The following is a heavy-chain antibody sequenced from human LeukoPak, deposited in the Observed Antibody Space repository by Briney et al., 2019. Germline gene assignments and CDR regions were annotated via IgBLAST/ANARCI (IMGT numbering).Heavy chain of an antibody. V-gene: IGHV3-30-3*01. CDR3: ARDRPFSYYDFWSGYYTGIEKASYYYYGMDV. CDR1: GFTFSSYA. Sequence: GGSLRLSCAASGFTFSSYAMHWVRQAPGKGLEWVAVISYDGSNKYYADSVKGRFTISRDNSKNTLYLQMNSLRAEDTAVYYCARDRPFSYYDFWSGYYTGIEKASYYYYGMDVWGQGTTVTVSS. CDR2: ISYDGSNK. J-gene: IGHJ6*02. D-gene: IGHD3-3*01.